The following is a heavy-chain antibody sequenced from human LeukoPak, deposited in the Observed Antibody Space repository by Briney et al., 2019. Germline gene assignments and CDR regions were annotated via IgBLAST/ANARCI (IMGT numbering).Heavy chain of an antibody. CDR3: ARAGGCSGGSCYSSYFDL. V-gene: IGHV3-21*01. J-gene: IGHJ2*01. CDR2: ISSSGSYI. D-gene: IGHD2-15*01. Sequence: GGSLRLSCAASGFPFSNYGMNWVRQAPGKGLEWVSSISSSGSYIYYADSVKGRFTISRENAKNSLYLQMNSLRAGDTAVYYCARAGGCSGGSCYSSYFDLWGRGTLVTVSS. CDR1: GFPFSNYG.